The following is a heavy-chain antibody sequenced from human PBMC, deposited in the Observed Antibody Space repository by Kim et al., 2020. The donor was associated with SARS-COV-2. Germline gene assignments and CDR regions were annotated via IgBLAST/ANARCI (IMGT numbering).Heavy chain of an antibody. V-gene: IGHV3-21*01. J-gene: IGHJ6*02. D-gene: IGHD6-19*01. Sequence: GGSLRLSCAASGFTFSSYSMNWVRQAPGKGLEWVSSISSSSSYIYYADPVKGRFTISRDNAKNSLYLQMNSLRAEDTAVYYCARCDSSGPYYGMDVWGQGTTVTVSS. CDR3: ARCDSSGPYYGMDV. CDR2: ISSSSSYI. CDR1: GFTFSSYS.